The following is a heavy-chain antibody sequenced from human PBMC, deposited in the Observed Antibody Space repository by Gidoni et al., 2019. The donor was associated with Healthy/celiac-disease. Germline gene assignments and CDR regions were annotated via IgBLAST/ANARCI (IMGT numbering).Heavy chain of an antibody. CDR2: IYYSGST. Sequence: QLQLQESGPGLVKPSETLSLTCTVSGGSISSSSYYWGWIRQPPGKVLEWIGSIYYSGSTYYNPSLKSRVTISVDTSKNQFSLKLSSVTAADTAVYYCARLLIYPGQRAFDIWGQGTMVTVSS. D-gene: IGHD3-10*01. V-gene: IGHV4-39*01. CDR1: GGSISSSSYY. CDR3: ARLLIYPGQRAFDI. J-gene: IGHJ3*02.